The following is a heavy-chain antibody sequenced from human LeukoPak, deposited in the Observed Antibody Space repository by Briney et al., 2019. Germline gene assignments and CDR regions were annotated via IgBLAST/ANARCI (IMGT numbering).Heavy chain of an antibody. CDR1: GDSLSNDTAP. V-gene: IGHV6-1*01. D-gene: IGHD5-18*01. CDR3: ARLRRYIKQATSGMDV. CDR2: TYYRSKWYY. Sequence: SQTLSLTCAISGDSLSNDTAPWSSIRQSPSTALECLGRTYYRSKWYYDYAISVKSRMTIDLETSKNRFSLHLNSVTPDDTAVYYCARLRRYIKQATSGMDVWGQGTTVTVSS. J-gene: IGHJ6*02.